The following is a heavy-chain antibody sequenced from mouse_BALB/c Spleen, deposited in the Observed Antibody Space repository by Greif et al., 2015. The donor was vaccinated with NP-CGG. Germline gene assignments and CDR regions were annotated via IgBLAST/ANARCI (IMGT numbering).Heavy chain of an antibody. CDR1: GFTFSSYG. CDR2: INSNGGST. J-gene: IGHJ2*01. Sequence: EVKLVESGGGLVQPGGSLKLSCAASGFTFSSYGMSWVRQTPDKRLELVATINSNGGSTYYPDSVKGRFTISRDNAKNTLYLQMSSLKSEDTAMYYCAREGGNYFDYRGQGTTLTVSS. CDR3: AREGGNYFDY. V-gene: IGHV5-6-3*01.